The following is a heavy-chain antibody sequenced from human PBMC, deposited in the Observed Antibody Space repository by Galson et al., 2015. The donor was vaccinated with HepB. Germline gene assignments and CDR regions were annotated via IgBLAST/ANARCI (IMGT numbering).Heavy chain of an antibody. V-gene: IGHV3-30-3*01. CDR3: ARDLVPEGPYYYDSSGYYAPDY. CDR1: GFTFSSYA. D-gene: IGHD3-22*01. J-gene: IGHJ4*02. Sequence: SLRLSCAASGFTFSSYAMHWVRQAPGKGLEWVAVISYDGSNKYYADSVKGRFTISRDNSKNTLYLQMNSLRAEDTAVYYCARDLVPEGPYYYDSSGYYAPDYWGQGTLVTVSS. CDR2: ISYDGSNK.